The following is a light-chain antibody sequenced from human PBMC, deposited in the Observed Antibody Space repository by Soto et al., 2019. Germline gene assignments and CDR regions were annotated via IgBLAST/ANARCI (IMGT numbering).Light chain of an antibody. Sequence: QSVLTQPPSASGTPGQRVTISCSGSSSNIGSNSVNWYRQLPGTAPKLLIYSNNQRPSGVPDRFSGSKSGTSASLAISGLQSEDEADYYCAAWDDSLTGYVFGTAPKLTVL. CDR1: SSNIGSNS. CDR2: SNN. CDR3: AAWDDSLTGYV. V-gene: IGLV1-44*01. J-gene: IGLJ1*01.